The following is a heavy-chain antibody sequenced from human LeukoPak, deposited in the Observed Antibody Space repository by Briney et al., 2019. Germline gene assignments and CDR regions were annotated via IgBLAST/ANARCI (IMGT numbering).Heavy chain of an antibody. V-gene: IGHV4-30-2*01. CDR3: ASYILGGYYDSSGYGMDV. CDR2: IYHSGST. Sequence: SQTLSLTCAVSGGSISSGGYSWSWIRQPPGKGLEWIGYIYHSGSTYYNPSLKSRVTISVDRSKNQFSLKLSSVTAADTAVYYCASYILGGYYDSSGYGMDVWGQGTTVTVSS. D-gene: IGHD3-22*01. CDR1: GGSISSGGYS. J-gene: IGHJ6*02.